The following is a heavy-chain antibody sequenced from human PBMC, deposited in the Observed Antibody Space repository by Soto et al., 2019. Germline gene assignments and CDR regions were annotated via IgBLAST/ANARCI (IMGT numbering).Heavy chain of an antibody. J-gene: IGHJ4*02. CDR1: GGPISISNW. Sequence: TSEPRSLTCAVYGGPISISNWWSWVRQPPGKGLEWIGEIYHSGSTNYNPSLKSRVTISVDKSKNQFSLKLSSVTAADTAVYYCARGCSSWFFDYWGQGTLVTVSS. V-gene: IGHV4-4*02. D-gene: IGHD6-13*01. CDR2: IYHSGST. CDR3: ARGCSSWFFDY.